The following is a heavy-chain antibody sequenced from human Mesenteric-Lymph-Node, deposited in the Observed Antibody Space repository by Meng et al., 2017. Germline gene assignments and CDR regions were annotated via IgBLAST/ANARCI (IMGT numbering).Heavy chain of an antibody. Sequence: SGPTLVQPTQTLTLTCIFPGFSLTTSGICVSWVRQPPGKALEWLALIDWHDEKQYISSLKTRLTISKDTSKNQVVITMTNMDPVDTATYYCPRTYSSGDAYYYYGLDVWGQGTTVTVSS. CDR3: PRTYSSGDAYYYYGLDV. J-gene: IGHJ6*02. D-gene: IGHD5-18*01. V-gene: IGHV2-70*19. CDR2: IDWHDEK. CDR1: GFSLTTSGIC.